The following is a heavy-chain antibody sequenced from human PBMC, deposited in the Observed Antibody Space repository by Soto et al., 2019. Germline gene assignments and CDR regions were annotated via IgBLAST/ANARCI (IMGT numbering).Heavy chain of an antibody. D-gene: IGHD3-10*01. Sequence: QVQLVQSGAEVQKPGSSVKVSCKASGGTFSTYTINWVRQAPGQGLEWMGRIIPLLDVINNAQRFQGRVTITADKSTSTVYMELTSLTSQDTAVYYCARDSGTVGYDDSWGQGTLVTVSS. CDR3: ARDSGTVGYDDS. V-gene: IGHV1-69*08. J-gene: IGHJ4*02. CDR1: GGTFSTYT. CDR2: IIPLLDVI.